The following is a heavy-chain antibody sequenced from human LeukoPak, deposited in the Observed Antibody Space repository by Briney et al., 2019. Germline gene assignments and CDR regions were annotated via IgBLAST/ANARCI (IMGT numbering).Heavy chain of an antibody. CDR3: ARSFSYSSSWPFGY. J-gene: IGHJ4*02. V-gene: IGHV4-34*01. CDR2: INHSGST. Sequence: PSETLSLTCAVYGGSFSGYYWSWIRQPPGKGLEWIGEINHSGSTNYNPSLKSRVTISVDTSKNQFSLKLSSVTAADTVVYYCARSFSYSSSWPFGYWGQGTLVTVSS. D-gene: IGHD6-13*01. CDR1: GGSFSGYY.